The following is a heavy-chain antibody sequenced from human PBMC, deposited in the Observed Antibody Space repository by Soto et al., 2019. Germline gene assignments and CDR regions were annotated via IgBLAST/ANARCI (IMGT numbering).Heavy chain of an antibody. J-gene: IGHJ4*02. V-gene: IGHV4-31*03. Sequence: QVQLQESGPGLVKPSQTLSLTCTVSGGSINSGGYYWTWIRQHPGKGLEWIGYIYYSGSTYYNPSLLGRVTTSVDTSENQFSLKLNSVTAADTAVYFCAREYCSDISCPIDNWGQGTLVTVSS. D-gene: IGHD2-15*01. CDR2: IYYSGST. CDR3: AREYCSDISCPIDN. CDR1: GGSINSGGYY.